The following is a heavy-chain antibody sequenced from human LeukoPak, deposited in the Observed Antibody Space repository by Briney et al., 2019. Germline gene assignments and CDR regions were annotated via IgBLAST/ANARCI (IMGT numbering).Heavy chain of an antibody. V-gene: IGHV1-2*02. Sequence: ASVKLSCKASGYTFTAYYIHWVRLAPGQGLEWMGWINPDTGGTSYAQKFQGRVTMTRDTPISTAYMDLSSLSSDDTAVYYCATITGTLFDYWGQGTLVTDPS. CDR1: GYTFTAYY. CDR3: ATITGTLFDY. CDR2: INPDTGGT. J-gene: IGHJ4*02. D-gene: IGHD1-20*01.